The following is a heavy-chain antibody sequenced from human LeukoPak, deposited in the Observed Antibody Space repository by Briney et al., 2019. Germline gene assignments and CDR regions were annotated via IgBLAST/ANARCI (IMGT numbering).Heavy chain of an antibody. V-gene: IGHV1-2*02. CDR2: INPKSGGT. D-gene: IGHD5-18*01. CDR3: ARALGYAVPYRGAFDI. CDR1: GYTFTGYY. J-gene: IGHJ3*02. Sequence: GASVKVSCKASGYTFTGYYMHWVRQAPGQGLEWMAYINPKSGGTNYAQKFQGRVTVTRDTSISTAYMELSRLRSDDTAVYYCARALGYAVPYRGAFDIWGQGTMVTVSS.